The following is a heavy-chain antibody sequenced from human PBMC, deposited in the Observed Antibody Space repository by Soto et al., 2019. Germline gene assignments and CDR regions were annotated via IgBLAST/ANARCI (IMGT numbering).Heavy chain of an antibody. CDR2: ISWNSGSI. D-gene: IGHD1-26*01. CDR3: AKDREDYYYYYMDV. Sequence: EVQLVESGGGLVQPGRSLRLSCAASGFTFDDYAMHWVRQAPGKGLEWVSGISWNSGSIGYADSVKGRFTISRDNAKNSLYLQMNGLRAEDTALYYCAKDREDYYYYYMDVWGKGTTVTVSS. V-gene: IGHV3-9*01. CDR1: GFTFDDYA. J-gene: IGHJ6*03.